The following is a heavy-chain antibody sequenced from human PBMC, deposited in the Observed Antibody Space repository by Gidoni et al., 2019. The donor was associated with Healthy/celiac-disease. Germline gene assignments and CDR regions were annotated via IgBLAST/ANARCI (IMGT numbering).Heavy chain of an antibody. Sequence: HVQLVQSVAEVKKPGASVKVSCKASGYTFPGYYMHGVRQAPGQGLEWMGRTNPNSSGTNYAQKFQGRVTMTRDTSISTAYMELSRLRSDETAVDYCARDAKQWLDKVFDYWGQGTMVTVSS. V-gene: IGHV1-2*06. CDR3: ARDAKQWLDKVFDY. D-gene: IGHD6-19*01. CDR2: TNPNSSGT. CDR1: GYTFPGYY. J-gene: IGHJ4*02.